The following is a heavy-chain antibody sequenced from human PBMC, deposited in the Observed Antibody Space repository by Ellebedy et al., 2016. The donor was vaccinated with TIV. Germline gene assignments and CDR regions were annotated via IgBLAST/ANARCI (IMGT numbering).Heavy chain of an antibody. D-gene: IGHD3-3*01. CDR1: GGSFSGYY. CDR3: ASNQGSLWSGPNNWFDP. J-gene: IGHJ5*02. Sequence: ESLKISCAVYGGSFSGYYWSWIRQPPGKGLEWIGEINHSGSTNYNPSLKSRVTISVDTSKNQFSLKLSSVTAADTAVYYCASNQGSLWSGPNNWFDPWGQGTLVTVSS. V-gene: IGHV4-34*01. CDR2: INHSGST.